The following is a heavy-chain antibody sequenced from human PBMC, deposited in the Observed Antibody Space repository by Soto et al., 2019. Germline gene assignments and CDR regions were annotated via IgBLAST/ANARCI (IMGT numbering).Heavy chain of an antibody. V-gene: IGHV3-53*01. J-gene: IGHJ6*02. CDR3: ARGLYGSASWCYYGMDV. D-gene: IGHD3-10*01. Sequence: GGSLRLSCAASGFTFSSYGMHWVRQAPGKGLEWVSVIYSDGGTDYADSVKGRFTISRDNSKNTLYLQMNSLRAEDTAVFYCARGLYGSASWCYYGMDVWGQGTTVTVSS. CDR2: IYSDGGT. CDR1: GFTFSSYG.